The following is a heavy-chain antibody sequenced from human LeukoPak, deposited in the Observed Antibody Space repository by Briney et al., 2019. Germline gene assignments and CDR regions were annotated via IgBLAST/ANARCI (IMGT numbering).Heavy chain of an antibody. J-gene: IGHJ4*02. CDR2: ISSSSSYI. CDR3: ARGWPGIVATINY. Sequence: GSLRISCAAPGFTFSCHSLNWVRQGPGEGLGWGSSISSSSSYIYYADSVKGRFTISRDNAKNSLYLQMNSLRAEDTAVYYCARGWPGIVATINYWGQGTLVTVSS. V-gene: IGHV3-21*01. D-gene: IGHD5-12*01. CDR1: GFTFSCHS.